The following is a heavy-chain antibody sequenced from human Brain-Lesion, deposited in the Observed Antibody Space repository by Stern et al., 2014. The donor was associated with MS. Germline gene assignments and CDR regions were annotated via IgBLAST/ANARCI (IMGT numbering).Heavy chain of an antibody. J-gene: IGHJ1*01. CDR3: AKWPHHISVAGTRYFQH. D-gene: IGHD6-19*01. CDR1: GFSFSTYG. CDR2: ISGGGGPT. V-gene: IGHV3-23*04. Sequence: VQLVESGGGLVQPGGSLRLSCAASGFSFSTYGMSWVRQTPGKGLQWVSVISGGGGPTYYADSVKGRFTMSRDNSKNTLYLQLDSLRSDDTAVYYCAKWPHHISVAGTRYFQHWGQGTLVTVSS.